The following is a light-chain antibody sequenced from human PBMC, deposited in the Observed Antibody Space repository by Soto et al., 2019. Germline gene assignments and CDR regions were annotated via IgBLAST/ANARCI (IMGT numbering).Light chain of an antibody. CDR2: GAS. Sequence: IVLTQSPATLSLSPGETATLSCRASQSVSRFFAWYQQKPGQAPRLLIYGASNRATGIPARFSGSGSGTDFTLTITSLEPEDFAVYYCQQRINWPAMYTFGQGTKLEIK. J-gene: IGKJ2*01. CDR3: QQRINWPAMYT. V-gene: IGKV3-11*01. CDR1: QSVSRF.